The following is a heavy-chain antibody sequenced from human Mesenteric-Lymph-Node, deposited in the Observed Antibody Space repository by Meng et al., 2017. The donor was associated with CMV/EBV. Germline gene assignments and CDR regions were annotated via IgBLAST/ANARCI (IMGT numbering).Heavy chain of an antibody. V-gene: IGHV1-18*01. CDR2: ISTYSGET. CDR3: VRGFDWFDP. Sequence: KVSCKGSGYTFSSFGINWVRQAPGQGLEWMGWISTYSGETNYALKLQGRVTMTRDTSTNIAYMELRGLRSDDTAMYYCVRGFDWFDPWGQGTLVTVSS. D-gene: IGHD3-10*01. CDR1: GYTFSSFG. J-gene: IGHJ5*02.